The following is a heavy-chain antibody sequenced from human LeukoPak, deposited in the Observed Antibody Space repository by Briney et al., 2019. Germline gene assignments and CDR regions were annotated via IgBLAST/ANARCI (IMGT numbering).Heavy chain of an antibody. CDR1: GYTFTSYA. CDR2: IIPIFGTA. J-gene: IGHJ5*02. CDR3: ARVHQIVTYYYDSSGYYWFDP. D-gene: IGHD3-22*01. Sequence: SVKVSCKASGYTFTSYAISWVRQAPGQGLEWMGGIIPIFGTANYAQKFQGRVTITTDESTSTAYMELSSLRSEDTAVYYCARVHQIVTYYYDSSGYYWFDPWGQGTLVTVSS. V-gene: IGHV1-69*05.